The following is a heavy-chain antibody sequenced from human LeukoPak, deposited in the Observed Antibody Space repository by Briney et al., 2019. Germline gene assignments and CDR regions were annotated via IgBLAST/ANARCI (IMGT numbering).Heavy chain of an antibody. D-gene: IGHD3-3*01. CDR1: GYSFTSYW. Sequence: GESLKISCKGSGYSFTSYWIGWVRQMPGKGLEWMGIIYPGDSDTRCSPSFQGQVTISADKSISTAYLQWSSLKASDTAMYYCARLDYDFWSGFWSYFDYWGQGTLVTVSS. CDR2: IYPGDSDT. V-gene: IGHV5-51*01. J-gene: IGHJ4*02. CDR3: ARLDYDFWSGFWSYFDY.